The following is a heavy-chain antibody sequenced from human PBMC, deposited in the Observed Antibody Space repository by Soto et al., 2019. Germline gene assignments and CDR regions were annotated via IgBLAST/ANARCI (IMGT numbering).Heavy chain of an antibody. J-gene: IGHJ5*02. CDR2: ISSSSSTI. CDR1: GFTFSSYS. CDR3: ARHLTGFDP. Sequence: GGSLRLSCAASGFTFSSYSMNWVRQAPGKGLEWVSYISSSSSTIYYADSVKGRFTISRDNAKNSLYLQMNSLRAEDTAVYYCARHLTGFDPWGQGTLVTVSS. V-gene: IGHV3-48*01.